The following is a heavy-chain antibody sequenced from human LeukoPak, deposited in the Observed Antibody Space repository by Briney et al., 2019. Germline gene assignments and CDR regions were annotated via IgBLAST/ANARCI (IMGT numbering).Heavy chain of an antibody. V-gene: IGHV3-53*01. J-gene: IGHJ3*02. CDR2: IYSGGDT. CDR3: ARDSCSSTSCSRSRDAFDI. D-gene: IGHD2-2*01. Sequence: GGSLRLSCAASGFTVSSNYMSWVRQAPGKGLEWVSVIYSGGDTYHADSVKGRFTISRDNSKNTLYLQMNSLRAEDTAVYYCARDSCSSTSCSRSRDAFDIWGQGTMVTVSS. CDR1: GFTVSSNY.